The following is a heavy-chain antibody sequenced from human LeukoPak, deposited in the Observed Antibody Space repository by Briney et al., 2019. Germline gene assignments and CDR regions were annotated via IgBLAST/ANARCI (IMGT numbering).Heavy chain of an antibody. CDR3: AREDYDDRSGYYPSH. CDR2: ISTYKGNT. Sequence: PLASVKVSCKASGYTITSYDINWVRQATGQGLEWMGWISTYKGNTNYAQKLQGRVTLTTDTSTSTVYMELRRLRSDDTAVYYCAREDYDDRSGYYPSHWGQGTLVTVSS. V-gene: IGHV1-18*01. D-gene: IGHD3-22*01. J-gene: IGHJ4*02. CDR1: GYTITSYD.